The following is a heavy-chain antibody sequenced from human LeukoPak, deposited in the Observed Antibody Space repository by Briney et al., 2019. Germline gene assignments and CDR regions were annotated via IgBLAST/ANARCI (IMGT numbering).Heavy chain of an antibody. Sequence: GGSLRLSCAASGSTFSSYWMHWVRQVPGKGLVWVSRIGTDGSRTTYADYVQGRFTISRDNAKNTLYLQMNSLRAEDTAVYYCARDKYGDNSNAFDIWGQGTLVTVSS. V-gene: IGHV3-74*01. CDR1: GSTFSSYW. D-gene: IGHD4-23*01. CDR2: IGTDGSRT. CDR3: ARDKYGDNSNAFDI. J-gene: IGHJ3*02.